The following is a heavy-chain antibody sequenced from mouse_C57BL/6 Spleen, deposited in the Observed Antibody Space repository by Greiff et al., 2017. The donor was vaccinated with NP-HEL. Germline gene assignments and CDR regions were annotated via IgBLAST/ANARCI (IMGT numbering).Heavy chain of an antibody. CDR3: ARGPIYYGYDDY. V-gene: IGHV1-64*01. Sequence: QVQLQQPGAELVKPGASVKLSCKASGYTFTSYWMHWVKQRPGQGLEWIGMIRPNSGSTNYNEKFKSKATLTVDKSSSTAYMQLSSLTSEDSAVYYCARGPIYYGYDDYWGQGTTLTVSS. J-gene: IGHJ2*01. CDR1: GYTFTSYW. CDR2: IRPNSGST. D-gene: IGHD2-2*01.